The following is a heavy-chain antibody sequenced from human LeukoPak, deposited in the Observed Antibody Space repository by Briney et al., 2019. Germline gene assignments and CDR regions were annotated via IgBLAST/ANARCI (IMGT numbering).Heavy chain of an antibody. Sequence: GASVKVSCKASGGTFSSYAMSWVRQAPGQGLEWMGGIIPIFGTANYAQKFQGRVTITTDESTSTAYMELSGLRSEDTAVYYCARDQVAAGNTWEYNWFDPWGQGTLVTVSS. CDR2: IIPIFGTA. CDR1: GGTFSSYA. V-gene: IGHV1-69*05. D-gene: IGHD2-15*01. CDR3: ARDQVAAGNTWEYNWFDP. J-gene: IGHJ5*02.